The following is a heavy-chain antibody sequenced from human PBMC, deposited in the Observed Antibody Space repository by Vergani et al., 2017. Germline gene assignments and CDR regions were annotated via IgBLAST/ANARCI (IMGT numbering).Heavy chain of an antibody. CDR1: GFTFSTYA. J-gene: IGHJ6*03. CDR3: VKGAASYEVFFKDV. V-gene: IGHV3-23*01. D-gene: IGHD1-26*01. CDR2: LTGGGGST. Sequence: EVQLLESGGSLKQPGGSVRLSCAASGFTFSTYAMHWVRQATGKGREWVSALTGGGGSTYYADSFKGRFIVSRDNSRDTLYLQMNGLRPEDTDTYYGVKGAASYEVFFKDVWDRAIMVVVS.